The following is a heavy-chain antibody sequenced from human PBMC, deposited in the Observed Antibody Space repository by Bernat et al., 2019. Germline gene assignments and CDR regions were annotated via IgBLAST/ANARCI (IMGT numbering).Heavy chain of an antibody. V-gene: IGHV1-69*06. CDR1: GGTFSSYA. Sequence: QVQLVQSGAEVKKPGSSVKVSCKASGGTFSSYAISWVRQAPGQGLEWMGGIIPIFGTANYAQKFQGRVTITADKSTSTAYMEVSNLRSEDTAVYYCARIYRGYDQTFDPWGQGTLVTVSS. J-gene: IGHJ5*02. CDR2: IIPIFGTA. D-gene: IGHD5-12*01. CDR3: ARIYRGYDQTFDP.